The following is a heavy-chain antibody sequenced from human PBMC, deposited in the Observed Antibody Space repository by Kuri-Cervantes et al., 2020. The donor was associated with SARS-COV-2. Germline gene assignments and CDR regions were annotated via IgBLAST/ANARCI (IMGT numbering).Heavy chain of an antibody. V-gene: IGHV4-61*02. CDR2: IYTSGST. CDR1: GGSISSGSHY. Sequence: SETLSLTCTVSGGSISSGSHYWSWIRQPAGKGLEWIGRIYTSGSTNYNPSLKSRVTISVDTSKNQFSLKLSSVTAADTAVYYCASRIRFLEWSSYYYYGMDVWDQGTTVTVSS. CDR3: ASRIRFLEWSSYYYYGMDV. J-gene: IGHJ6*02. D-gene: IGHD3-3*01.